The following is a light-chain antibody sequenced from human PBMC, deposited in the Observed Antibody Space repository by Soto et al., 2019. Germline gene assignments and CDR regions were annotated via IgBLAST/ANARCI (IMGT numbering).Light chain of an antibody. CDR2: GAS. J-gene: IGKJ1*01. Sequence: EIVLTQSPGTLSLSPGDRATLSCRASQSVSSSYLAWYQQKPGQAPRLLIYGASSRATGIPDRFSGSGSGTDCTLTISRLEPEDVAVYYCQQYGSSPRTLGQGTKVDIK. CDR1: QSVSSSY. V-gene: IGKV3-20*01. CDR3: QQYGSSPRT.